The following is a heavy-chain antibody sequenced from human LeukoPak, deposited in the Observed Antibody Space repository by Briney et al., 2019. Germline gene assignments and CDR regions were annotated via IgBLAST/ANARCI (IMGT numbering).Heavy chain of an antibody. CDR3: ARSVSSSSMNYFDY. Sequence: GGSLRLSCAASGFTVSSNYMSWVRQAPGKGLEWVSVIYSGGSTYYADSVKGRFTIFRDNSNNMLFLQMNSLRAEDTAVYYCARSVSSSSMNYFDYWGQGTLVTVSS. J-gene: IGHJ4*02. V-gene: IGHV3-66*01. CDR2: IYSGGST. D-gene: IGHD6-6*01. CDR1: GFTVSSNY.